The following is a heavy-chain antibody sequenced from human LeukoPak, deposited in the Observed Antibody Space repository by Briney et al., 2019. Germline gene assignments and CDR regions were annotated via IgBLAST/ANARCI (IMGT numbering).Heavy chain of an antibody. Sequence: PSETLSLTCTVSGGSISSGGYYWSWIRQHPGKGLEWIGYIYYSGSTYYNPSLKSRVTISVDTSKNQFSLKLSSVTAADTAVYYCARGRLAARQYCFDYWGQGTLVTVSS. J-gene: IGHJ4*02. V-gene: IGHV4-31*03. CDR1: GGSISSGGYY. D-gene: IGHD6-6*01. CDR3: ARGRLAARQYCFDY. CDR2: IYYSGST.